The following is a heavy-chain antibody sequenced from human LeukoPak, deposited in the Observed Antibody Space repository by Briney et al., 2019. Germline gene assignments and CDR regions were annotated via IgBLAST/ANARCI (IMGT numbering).Heavy chain of an antibody. CDR2: ISYDGSNK. Sequence: GGSLRLSCAASGFTFSSYAMHWVRQAPGKGLEWVAVISYDGSNKYYADSVKGRFTISRDNSKNTLYLQLNTLRAEDTAVYYCARYIPSCGGDYNDGFDIWGQETMVSVSS. CDR3: ARYIPSCGGDYNDGFDI. J-gene: IGHJ3*02. D-gene: IGHD2-21*01. V-gene: IGHV3-30*14. CDR1: GFTFSSYA.